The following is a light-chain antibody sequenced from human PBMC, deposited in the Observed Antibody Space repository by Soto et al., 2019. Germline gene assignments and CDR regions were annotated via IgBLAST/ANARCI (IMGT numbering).Light chain of an antibody. V-gene: IGKV3-11*01. CDR1: LSISSY. CDR2: DES. J-gene: IGKJ3*01. CDR3: HQRSTWPFT. Sequence: EIVLTQSPATLSLSPGERATLSCRASLSISSYLAWYQQKLYQAPRLLIYDESNRTTGIPARFSGSGSGTDFTLTISSLGREDFAGYYCHQRSTWPFTFGPGTKVHIK.